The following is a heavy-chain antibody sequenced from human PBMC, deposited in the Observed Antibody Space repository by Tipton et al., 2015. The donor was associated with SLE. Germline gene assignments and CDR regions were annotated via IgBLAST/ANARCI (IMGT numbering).Heavy chain of an antibody. Sequence: TLSLTCTVSGGSISSSSYYWGWFRQPPGKGLGWIGSIYYSGGTYYKPPLTSRVTISVDTSKNQFSLKLSSVTAADTAVYYCARLTAITIFYNLFDPWGQGTLVTVSS. CDR1: GGSISSSSYY. J-gene: IGHJ5*02. CDR2: IYYSGGT. CDR3: ARLTAITIFYNLFDP. V-gene: IGHV4-39*07. D-gene: IGHD3-9*01.